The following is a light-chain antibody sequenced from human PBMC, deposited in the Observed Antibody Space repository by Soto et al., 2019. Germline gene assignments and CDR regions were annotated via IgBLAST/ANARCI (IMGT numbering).Light chain of an antibody. Sequence: ETVLTQTPGTVSLSPGERATLSCRASQSVSSSYLAWYQQKPGQAPRLLIYGASIRATGIPDRFSGSGSGTDVTLTISRLEPEDFAVYYCQQYGSSLYTFGQGTKLEIK. CDR2: GAS. CDR1: QSVSSSY. CDR3: QQYGSSLYT. J-gene: IGKJ2*01. V-gene: IGKV3-20*01.